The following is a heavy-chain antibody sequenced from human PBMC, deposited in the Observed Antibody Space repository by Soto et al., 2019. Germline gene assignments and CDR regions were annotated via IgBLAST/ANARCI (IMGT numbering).Heavy chain of an antibody. V-gene: IGHV1-18*01. J-gene: IGHJ3*02. Sequence: ASVKVSCKASGYTFTRYVISWVRQAPGQGLEWMGWISAYNGNTNYAQKLQGRVTMTTDTSTSTAYMELRSLRSDDTAVYYCARDLGGWYEDAFDIWGQGTMVTVSS. D-gene: IGHD6-19*01. CDR3: ARDLGGWYEDAFDI. CDR2: ISAYNGNT. CDR1: GYTFTRYV.